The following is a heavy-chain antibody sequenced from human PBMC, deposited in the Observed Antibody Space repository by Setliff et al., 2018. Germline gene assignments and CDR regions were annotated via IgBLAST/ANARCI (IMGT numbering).Heavy chain of an antibody. CDR2: IFNNVET. CDR1: GGSISGYY. CDR3: ARGPGGYGDSLDY. Sequence: SLTCTVSGGSISGYYWSWIRQPPGKGLEWIAYIFNNVETNYNPSLKSRVTISMDSSQNQFSLRLSSVTAADTAVYYCARGPGGYGDSLDYWGPGTLVTVSS. V-gene: IGHV4-59*08. J-gene: IGHJ4*02. D-gene: IGHD5-12*01.